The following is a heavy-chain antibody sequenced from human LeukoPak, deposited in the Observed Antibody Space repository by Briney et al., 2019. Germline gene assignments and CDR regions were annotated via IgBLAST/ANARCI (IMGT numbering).Heavy chain of an antibody. CDR3: ATGSGKQYYYYYYMDV. Sequence: SVKVSCKASGGTFSSYAISWVRQAPGQGLEWMGGIIPIFGTANYAQKFQGRVTITTDESTSTAYMELSSLRSEDTAVYYCATGSGKQYYYYYYMDVWGKGTTVTVSS. D-gene: IGHD3-3*01. CDR1: GGTFSSYA. V-gene: IGHV1-69*05. J-gene: IGHJ6*03. CDR2: IIPIFGTA.